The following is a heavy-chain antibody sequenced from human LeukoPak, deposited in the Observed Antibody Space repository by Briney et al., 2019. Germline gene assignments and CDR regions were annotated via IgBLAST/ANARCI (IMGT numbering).Heavy chain of an antibody. D-gene: IGHD6-19*01. CDR2: ISGSGGST. CDR1: GFTISSYA. J-gene: IGHJ4*02. CDR3: AKVVAVAGYLDY. V-gene: IGHV3-23*01. Sequence: GGSLRLSCAASGFTISSYAMSWVRQAPGKGLEWVSAISGSGGSTYYADSVKGRFTISRDNSKNTLYLQMNSLRAEDTAVYYCAKVVAVAGYLDYWGQGTLVTVSS.